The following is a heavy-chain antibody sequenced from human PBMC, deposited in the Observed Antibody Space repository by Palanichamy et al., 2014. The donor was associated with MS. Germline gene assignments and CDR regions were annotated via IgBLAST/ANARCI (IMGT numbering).Heavy chain of an antibody. J-gene: IGHJ4*02. Sequence: EVQLVESGGVVVQPGGSLRLSRAASGSTFDDYAMHWVRQAPGKGLEWVSLISWDGGSTYYADSVKGRFTISRDNSKNSLYLQMNSLRAEDTALYYCAKDMAAGMLNFADYWGQGTLVTVSS. V-gene: IGHV3-43D*03. CDR1: GSTFDDYA. D-gene: IGHD6-13*01. CDR2: ISWDGGST. CDR3: AKDMAAGMLNFADY.